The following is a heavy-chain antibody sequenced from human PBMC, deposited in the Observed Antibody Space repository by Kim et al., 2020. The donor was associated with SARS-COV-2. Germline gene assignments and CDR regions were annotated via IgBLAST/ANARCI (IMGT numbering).Heavy chain of an antibody. Sequence: GGSLRLSCAASGFTFSSYGMHWVRQAPGKGLEWVAVISYDGSNKYYADSVKGRFTISRDNSKNTLYLQMNSLRAEDTAVYYCAKDWVVVVPAAMLSYGMDRWGQGTNVPVSS. CDR1: GFTFSSYG. J-gene: IGHJ6*02. D-gene: IGHD2-2*01. CDR3: AKDWVVVVPAAMLSYGMDR. V-gene: IGHV3-30*18. CDR2: ISYDGSNK.